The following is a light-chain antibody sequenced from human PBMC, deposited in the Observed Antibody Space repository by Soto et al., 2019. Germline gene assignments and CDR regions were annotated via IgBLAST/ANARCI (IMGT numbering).Light chain of an antibody. Sequence: EIVMTQSPATLSVSPGERATLSCRASQSVSSNLAWYQQKPGQAPRLLIYGASTRATGIPARFSDSVSGTEFTLTISSLQSEDFAVYYCQQYNNWPPMAFGQGTKVEIK. J-gene: IGKJ1*01. V-gene: IGKV3-15*01. CDR2: GAS. CDR3: QQYNNWPPMA. CDR1: QSVSSN.